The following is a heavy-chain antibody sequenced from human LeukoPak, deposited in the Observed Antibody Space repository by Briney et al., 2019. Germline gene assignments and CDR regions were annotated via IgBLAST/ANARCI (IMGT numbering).Heavy chain of an antibody. J-gene: IGHJ4*02. CDR3: AAEVYRGGDCCHSDY. V-gene: IGHV1-58*02. CDR1: GFIFSSSA. Sequence: SVKVSCKTSGFIFSSSAIQWVRQARGQRLEWIGWIVVGSGNTNYAQEFQERVSITRDMSTSTAYLELSSLRSEDTAVYYCAAEVYRGGDCCHSDYWGQGTLVTVSS. D-gene: IGHD2-21*02. CDR2: IVVGSGNT.